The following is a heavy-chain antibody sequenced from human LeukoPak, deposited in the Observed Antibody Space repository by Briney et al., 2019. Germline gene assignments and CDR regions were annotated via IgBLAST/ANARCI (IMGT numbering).Heavy chain of an antibody. CDR3: ARDKGTSYLSSFDY. D-gene: IGHD6-6*01. Sequence: PGGSLRLSCAASEFSVGSNYMTWVRQAPGKGLEWVSLIYSGGSTYYADSVKGRFTISRDNSKNTLYLQMNSLRAEDTAVYYCARDKGTSYLSSFDYWCQGTLVIVSS. J-gene: IGHJ4*02. CDR2: IYSGGST. V-gene: IGHV3-66*01. CDR1: EFSVGSNY.